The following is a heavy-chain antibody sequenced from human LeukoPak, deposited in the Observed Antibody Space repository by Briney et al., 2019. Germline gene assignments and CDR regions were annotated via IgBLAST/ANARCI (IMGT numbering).Heavy chain of an antibody. CDR3: ASLGHWASTSWCFDL. CDR1: GGSITSSSYY. CDR2: TYYSGTT. D-gene: IGHD3-16*01. V-gene: IGHV4-39*01. J-gene: IGHJ2*01. Sequence: SETLSLTCTVSGGSITSSSYYWGWIRQSPEKGLEWIGSTYYSGTTYYNPTLQSRVTISVDTSKSQFSLKLISVLAADAAVYYCASLGHWASTSWCFDLWGRGILVSVSS.